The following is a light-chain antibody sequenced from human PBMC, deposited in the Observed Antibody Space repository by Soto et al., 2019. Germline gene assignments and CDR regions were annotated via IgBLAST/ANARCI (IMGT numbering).Light chain of an antibody. Sequence: SVLTQPASVSGSPGQSITISCTRTSSDIGSYNRVSWYQQPPGTAPKLIIYEVNNRPSGVPDRFSGSKSGNTASLTISGLQAEDEADYYCNSFTTSSTYVFGTGTKVTVL. CDR2: EVN. CDR3: NSFTTSSTYV. J-gene: IGLJ1*01. V-gene: IGLV2-18*02. CDR1: SSDIGSYNR.